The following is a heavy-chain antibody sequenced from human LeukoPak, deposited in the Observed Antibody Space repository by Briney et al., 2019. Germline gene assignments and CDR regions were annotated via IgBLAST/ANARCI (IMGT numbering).Heavy chain of an antibody. Sequence: GGSLRLSCTVSGFTVSSNSMSWVRQAPGKGLEWVSFIYSGGNTHYSDSVKGRFTISRDNAENSLYLQMDSLRAEDTAVYYCATDKISGSGSIDYWGQGTLVTVSS. CDR1: GFTVSSNS. J-gene: IGHJ4*02. CDR3: ATDKISGSGSIDY. V-gene: IGHV3-53*01. CDR2: IYSGGNT. D-gene: IGHD3-10*01.